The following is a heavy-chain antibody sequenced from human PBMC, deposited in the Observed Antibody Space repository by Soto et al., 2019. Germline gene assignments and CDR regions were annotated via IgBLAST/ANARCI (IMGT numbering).Heavy chain of an antibody. CDR1: GGSFSSYA. V-gene: IGHV1-69*13. CDR3: ASGELTWFGEFPRPYYFDY. J-gene: IGHJ4*02. Sequence: ASVKVSCKASGGSFSSYAISWVRQAPGQGLEWMGGIIPIFGTANYAQKFQGRVTITADESTSTAYMELSSLRSEDTAVYYCASGELTWFGEFPRPYYFDYWGQGTLVTVSS. D-gene: IGHD3-10*01. CDR2: IIPIFGTA.